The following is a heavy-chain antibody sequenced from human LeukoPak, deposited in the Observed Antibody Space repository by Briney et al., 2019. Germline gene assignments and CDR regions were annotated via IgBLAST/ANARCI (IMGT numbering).Heavy chain of an antibody. J-gene: IGHJ4*02. CDR3: ATGDFWSGHSDY. Sequence: SETLSLTCTASGGSISSSSYYWGWIRQPPGKGLEWIGSIYYSGSTYYNPSLKSRVTISVDTSKNQFSLKLSSVTAADTAVYYCATGDFWSGHSDYWGQGTLVTVSS. D-gene: IGHD3-3*01. CDR2: IYYSGST. V-gene: IGHV4-39*01. CDR1: GGSISSSSYY.